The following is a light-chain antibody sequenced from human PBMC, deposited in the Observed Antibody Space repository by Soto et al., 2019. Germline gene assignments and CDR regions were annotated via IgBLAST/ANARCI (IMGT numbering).Light chain of an antibody. CDR1: SSDIGGYVY. Sequence: QSALTQPPSVSASPGHSITLSCTGTSSDIGGYVYVSWYQRHPGTAPKLIIYDVNNRPSGVSNRFSGSKSGNTASLTISGLQAEDEDDDYCTSYASGSAHVVFGGGTKLTVL. CDR3: TSYASGSAHVV. J-gene: IGLJ2*01. CDR2: DVN. V-gene: IGLV2-14*01.